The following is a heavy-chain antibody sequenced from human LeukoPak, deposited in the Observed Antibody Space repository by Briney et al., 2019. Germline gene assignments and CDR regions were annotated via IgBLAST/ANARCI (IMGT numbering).Heavy chain of an antibody. Sequence: GGSLRLSCAASGFTFSSYWMNWVRQAPGKGLEWVGRIKSKTDGGTTDYAAPVKGRFTILRDDSKNTLYLQINSLKIEDTAVYYCTTYGGGSMRGLLDHWGQGTLVTVSS. D-gene: IGHD4-23*01. CDR3: TTYGGGSMRGLLDH. J-gene: IGHJ4*02. V-gene: IGHV3-15*01. CDR2: IKSKTDGGTT. CDR1: GFTFSSYW.